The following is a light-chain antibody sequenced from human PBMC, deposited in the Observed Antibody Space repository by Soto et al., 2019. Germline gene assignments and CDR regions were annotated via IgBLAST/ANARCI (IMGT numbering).Light chain of an antibody. CDR3: LLSYSAARSWV. J-gene: IGLJ2*01. Sequence: QTVVTREPSLTVSPGGTVTLTCGSSTGAVTSGHYPYWFQQKPGQAPRTLIYDTSDKHSWTPARFSGSLLGGKAALTLSGAQPEDEAEYYCLLSYSAARSWVFGGGTKLTVL. CDR2: DTS. CDR1: TGAVTSGHY. V-gene: IGLV7-46*01.